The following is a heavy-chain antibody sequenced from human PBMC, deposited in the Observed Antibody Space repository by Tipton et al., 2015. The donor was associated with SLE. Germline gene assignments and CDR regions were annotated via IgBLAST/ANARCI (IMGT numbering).Heavy chain of an antibody. CDR1: GYSFTSYW. Sequence: QLVQSGPEVKKPGESLKISCKGSGYSFTSYWIGWVRQMPGKGLEWMGTIYPGDSDTRYSPSFQGQVTISADKSVTTAYLQWSSLKATDTVMYYCAISSGSYYGEFDYWGQGTLVTVSS. V-gene: IGHV5-51*03. D-gene: IGHD1-26*01. J-gene: IGHJ4*02. CDR2: IYPGDSDT. CDR3: AISSGSYYGEFDY.